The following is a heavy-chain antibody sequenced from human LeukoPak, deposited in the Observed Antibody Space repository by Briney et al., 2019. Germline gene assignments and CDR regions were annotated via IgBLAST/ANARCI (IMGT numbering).Heavy chain of an antibody. D-gene: IGHD2-2*01. J-gene: IGHJ6*03. V-gene: IGHV3-7*01. CDR2: IKQDGSKK. CDR3: ARMPLPYYYYYYMDV. CDR1: GFTFSSYW. Sequence: PGGSLRLSCAASGFTFSSYWMSWVRQAPGKGLEWVANIKQDGSKKYYVDSVKGRFTISRDNAKNSLYLQMNSLRAEDTAVYYCARMPLPYYYYYYMDVWGKGTTVTVSS.